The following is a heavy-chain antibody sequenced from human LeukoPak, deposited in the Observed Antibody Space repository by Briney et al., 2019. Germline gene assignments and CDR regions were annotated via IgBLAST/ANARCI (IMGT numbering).Heavy chain of an antibody. CDR3: AREAYYDSSGYYYVGGDFDY. CDR1: GYTFTSYG. Sequence: ASVNVSFKASGYTFTSYGMSWVRQAPGQGLEWMGWISAYNGNTNYAQKRQGRVTMTTDTSTSTAYMELRSLRSDDAAVYYCAREAYYDSSGYYYVGGDFDYWGQGTLVTVSS. J-gene: IGHJ4*02. V-gene: IGHV1-18*01. CDR2: ISAYNGNT. D-gene: IGHD3-22*01.